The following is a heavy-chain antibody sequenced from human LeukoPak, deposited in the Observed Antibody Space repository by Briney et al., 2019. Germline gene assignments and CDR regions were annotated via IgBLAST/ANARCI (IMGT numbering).Heavy chain of an antibody. CDR1: GFTFSNYA. D-gene: IGHD2-21*01. V-gene: IGHV3-23*01. Sequence: GGSLRLSCAASGFTFSNYAMSWVRQAPGKGLEWVSAFSPSGGGTYYADSVKGRFTISRDSSKNTLFLQMNRLRPEDAAVYYCAKAPVTTCRGAYCYPFDYWGQGTLVTVSS. CDR3: AKAPVTTCRGAYCYPFDY. CDR2: FSPSGGGT. J-gene: IGHJ4*02.